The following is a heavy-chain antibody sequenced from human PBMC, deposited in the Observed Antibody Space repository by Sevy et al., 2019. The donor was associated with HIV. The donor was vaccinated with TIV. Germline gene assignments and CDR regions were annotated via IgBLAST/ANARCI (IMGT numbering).Heavy chain of an antibody. J-gene: IGHJ6*02. V-gene: IGHV3-23*01. Sequence: GGSLRLSCAASRFTFSNYAMSWVRQAPGKGLEWVSSISRSGGSTYYADSVKGRFTISGGNSKNPLYLQMNRLRAEDTAVYYCAKVDVVVPVADYGMDVWGQGTTVTVSS. CDR1: RFTFSNYA. CDR3: AKVDVVVPVADYGMDV. CDR2: ISRSGGST. D-gene: IGHD2-2*01.